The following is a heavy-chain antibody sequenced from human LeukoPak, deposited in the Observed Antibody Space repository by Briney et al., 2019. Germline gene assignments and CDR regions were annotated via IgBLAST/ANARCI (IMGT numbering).Heavy chain of an antibody. CDR3: ARGRVRVVPGTVYFDS. V-gene: IGHV4-34*01. CDR2: VNHGGST. CDR1: GGSLAGYN. D-gene: IGHD2-2*01. Sequence: PSETVSLTCAVHGGSLAGYNWNWIRQPPGKELEWIGDVNHGGSTNYNPSLESRVTVSIDTWNSQFSLELNSVTAADTAVYYCARGRVRVVPGTVYFDSWSQGSLVIVSS. J-gene: IGHJ4*02.